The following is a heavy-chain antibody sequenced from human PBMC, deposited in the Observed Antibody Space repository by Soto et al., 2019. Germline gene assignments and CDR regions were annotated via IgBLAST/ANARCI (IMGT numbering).Heavy chain of an antibody. CDR3: ARAGGYSSSWYAEGSGYLSY. D-gene: IGHD6-13*01. CDR1: GGTFSSYA. Sequence: QVQLVQSGAEVKKPGSSVKVSCKASGGTFSSYAISWVRQAPGQGLEWMGGIIHIFGTANYAQKFQGRVTITADESTSTAYMELSSLRSEDTAVYYCARAGGYSSSWYAEGSGYLSYWGQGTLVTVSS. J-gene: IGHJ4*02. CDR2: IIHIFGTA. V-gene: IGHV1-69*01.